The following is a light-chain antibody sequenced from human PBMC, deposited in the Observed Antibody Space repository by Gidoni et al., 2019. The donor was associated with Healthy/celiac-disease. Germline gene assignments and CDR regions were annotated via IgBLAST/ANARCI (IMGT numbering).Light chain of an antibody. CDR1: QSVSSY. Sequence: DIVLTQSPATLSLSPGERATLSCRASQSVSSYLAWYQQKRGQAPRLLIYDASNRATGIPARFSGSGSGTDFTLTISSLEPEDFAVYYCQQRSNWPPLTFGGGTKVEIK. V-gene: IGKV3-11*01. CDR2: DAS. CDR3: QQRSNWPPLT. J-gene: IGKJ4*01.